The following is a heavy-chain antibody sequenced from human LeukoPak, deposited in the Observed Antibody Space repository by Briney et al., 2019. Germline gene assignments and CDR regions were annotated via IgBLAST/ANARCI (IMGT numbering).Heavy chain of an antibody. CDR1: GGTFSSYA. V-gene: IGHV1-69*05. Sequence: SVKVSCKASGGTFSSYAISWVRQAPGQGLEWMGRIIPIFGTANYAQKFQGRVTITTDESTSTAYMELSSLRSEDTAVYYCARDHYCSGGSCYPTTVDYWGQGTLVTVPS. CDR3: ARDHYCSGGSCYPTTVDY. J-gene: IGHJ4*02. CDR2: IIPIFGTA. D-gene: IGHD2-15*01.